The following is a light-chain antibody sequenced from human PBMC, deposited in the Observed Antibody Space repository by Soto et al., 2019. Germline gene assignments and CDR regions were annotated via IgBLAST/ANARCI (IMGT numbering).Light chain of an antibody. J-gene: IGLJ2*01. CDR2: EVS. CDR1: SNDVGGYNH. CDR3: NSYRSTDTVV. V-gene: IGLV2-14*01. Sequence: QSVRTQPASVSGSPGQSITISCTGTSNDVGGYNHVSWYQQHPGKAPKLIIYEVSYRPSGVSNRFSGSKSGNTASLTISGLQAEDEADYYCNSYRSTDTVVFGGGTKLTVL.